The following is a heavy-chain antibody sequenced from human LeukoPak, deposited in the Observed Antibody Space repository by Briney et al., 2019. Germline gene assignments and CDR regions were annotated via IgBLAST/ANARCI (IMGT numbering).Heavy chain of an antibody. CDR1: GYIFTGYY. J-gene: IGHJ4*02. D-gene: IGHD3-22*01. V-gene: IGHV1-2*02. CDR2: INPNSGDT. Sequence: ASVKVSCKASGYIFTGYYMHWVRQAPGQGLEWMGWINPNSGDTNYAQKFQGRVTMTRDTSISTAYMELSRLRSDDTAVYYCARDLHSSGDYWGQGTLVTVSS. CDR3: ARDLHSSGDY.